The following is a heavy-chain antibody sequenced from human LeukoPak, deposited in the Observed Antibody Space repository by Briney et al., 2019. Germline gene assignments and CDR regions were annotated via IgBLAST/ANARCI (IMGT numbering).Heavy chain of an antibody. J-gene: IGHJ4*02. CDR2: VYYSGST. CDR1: GGSVSSGSYY. CDR3: ARDSFYGSDY. D-gene: IGHD2/OR15-2a*01. V-gene: IGHV4-61*01. Sequence: SETLSLTCTVSGGSVSSGSYYWSWIRQPPGKGLEWIGYVYYSGSTNYNPSLKSRVTISVDTSKNQFSLKLSSVTAADTAVYYCARDSFYGSDYWGQGTLVTVSS.